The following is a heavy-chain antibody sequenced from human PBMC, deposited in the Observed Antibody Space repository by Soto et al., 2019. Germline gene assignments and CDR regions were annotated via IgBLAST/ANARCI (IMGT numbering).Heavy chain of an antibody. J-gene: IGHJ6*02. D-gene: IGHD3-10*01. CDR2: IDPSDSYT. V-gene: IGHV5-10-1*01. CDR1: GYSFTSYW. Sequence: PGESLKISCKGSGYSFTSYWISWVRQMPGKGLEWMGRIDPSDSYTNYSPSFLGHVTISADKSISTAYLQWSSLKASDTAMYYCARHMVRGVIATYYYGMDVWGQGTTVTVSS. CDR3: ARHMVRGVIATYYYGMDV.